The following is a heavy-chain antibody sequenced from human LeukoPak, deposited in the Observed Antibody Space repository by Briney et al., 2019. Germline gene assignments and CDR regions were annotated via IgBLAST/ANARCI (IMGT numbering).Heavy chain of an antibody. Sequence: GGSLRLSCAASEFTFSTYAMTWVRQAPGKGLEWVSTISGSGGSTYYADSVKGRFTISRDNAKNSLYLQMNSLRAEDTAAYYCARVGAPAFDIWGQGTMVTVSS. CDR1: EFTFSTYA. J-gene: IGHJ3*02. CDR3: ARVGAPAFDI. V-gene: IGHV3-23*01. CDR2: ISGSGGST. D-gene: IGHD1-26*01.